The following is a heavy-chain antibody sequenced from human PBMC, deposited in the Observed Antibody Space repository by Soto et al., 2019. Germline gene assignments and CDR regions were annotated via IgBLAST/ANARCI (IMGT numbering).Heavy chain of an antibody. CDR3: ARLLGEDGPYGDYLGCFDY. Sequence: SETLSLTCTVSGGSISSSSYYWGWIRQPPGKGLEWIGSIYYSGSTYYNPSLKSRVTISVDTSKNQFSLKLSSVTAADTAVYYCARLLGEDGPYGDYLGCFDYWGQGTLVTVSS. CDR1: GGSISSSSYY. CDR2: IYYSGST. J-gene: IGHJ4*02. D-gene: IGHD4-17*01. V-gene: IGHV4-39*01.